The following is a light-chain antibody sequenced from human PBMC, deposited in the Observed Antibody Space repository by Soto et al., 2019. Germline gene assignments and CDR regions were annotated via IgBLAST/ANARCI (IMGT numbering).Light chain of an antibody. CDR2: GNS. J-gene: IGLJ1*01. CDR3: QSYDSSLSEGV. V-gene: IGLV1-40*01. Sequence: QSVLTQPPSVSGAPGQRVTISCTGSSSNIGAGYDVHWYQQLPGTAPKLLIYGNSNRPSGVPDPFSGSKSGTSASLAITGLQAEDEADYYCQSYDSSLSEGVFGTGTKLTVL. CDR1: SSNIGAGYD.